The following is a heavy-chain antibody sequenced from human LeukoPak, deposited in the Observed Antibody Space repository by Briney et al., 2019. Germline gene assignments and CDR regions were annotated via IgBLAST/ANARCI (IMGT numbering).Heavy chain of an antibody. V-gene: IGHV3-30*04. D-gene: IGHD6-19*01. CDR3: ARDGRLTGAGTFRWYFDV. J-gene: IGHJ2*01. CDR1: GFTFSSYS. Sequence: GGSLRLSCVASGFTFSSYSMHWVRQAPGKGLKWVAVVGYDGGFKYYADSVKGRFTVSRDNSKNTLYLQMSSLRAEDTAVYYCARDGRLTGAGTFRWYFDVWGRGTLVTVSS. CDR2: VGYDGGFK.